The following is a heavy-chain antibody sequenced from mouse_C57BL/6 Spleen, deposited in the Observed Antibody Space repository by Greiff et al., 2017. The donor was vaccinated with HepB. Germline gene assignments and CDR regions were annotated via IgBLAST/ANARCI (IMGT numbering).Heavy chain of an antibody. D-gene: IGHD4-1*01. V-gene: IGHV1-5*01. CDR1: GYTFTSYW. CDR2: IYPGNSDT. Sequence: EVQLQQSGTVLARPGASVKMSCKTSGYTFTSYWMHWVKQRPGQGLEWIGAIYPGNSDTSYNQKFKGKAKLPAVTSASTAYMELSSLTHEDSAVYYCTESLNSDGFACWGQGTLVTVSS. J-gene: IGHJ3*01. CDR3: TESLNSDGFAC.